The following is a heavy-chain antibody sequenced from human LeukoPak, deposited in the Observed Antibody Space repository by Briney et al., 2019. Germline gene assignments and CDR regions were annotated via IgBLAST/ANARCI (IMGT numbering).Heavy chain of an antibody. CDR1: GYIFTDYY. CDR2: INPNSGGT. V-gene: IGHV1-2*02. CDR3: AKSQYSFGAGSTRPLFDY. D-gene: IGHD3-10*01. J-gene: IGHJ4*02. Sequence: ASVKVSCMASGYIFTDYYIHWVRQARGQGLEWMGWINPNSGGTYFAQKFEARVTLTRDTYINTVYMEVRGLTSDDTAVYYCAKSQYSFGAGSTRPLFDYWGQGTLVTVSS.